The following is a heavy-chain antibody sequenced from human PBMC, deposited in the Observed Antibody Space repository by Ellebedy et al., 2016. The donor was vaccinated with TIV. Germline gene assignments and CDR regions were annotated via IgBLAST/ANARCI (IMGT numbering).Heavy chain of an antibody. CDR1: GGSISSSSYY. CDR3: ARHTYYGDLYYFDY. CDR2: IYYSGST. V-gene: IGHV4-39*01. Sequence: SETLSLTXTVSGGSISSSSYYWGWIRQPPGKGLEWIGSIYYSGSTYYNPSLKSRVTISVDTSKNQFSLKLSSVTAADTAVYYCARHTYYGDLYYFDYWGQGTLVTVSS. D-gene: IGHD4-17*01. J-gene: IGHJ4*02.